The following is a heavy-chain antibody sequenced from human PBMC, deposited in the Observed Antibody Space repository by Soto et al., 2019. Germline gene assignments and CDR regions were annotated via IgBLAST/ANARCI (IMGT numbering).Heavy chain of an antibody. CDR2: ISDRGGST. CDR1: GFTFRRYA. V-gene: IGHV3-23*01. CDR3: AKPFYASYGDLPTPYF. D-gene: IGHD4-17*01. Sequence: GGSLRLSCAASGFTFRRYAMSWVRQAPGKGLEWVSAISDRGGSTYYADSVKGRFTISRDNSKNTLYLQMNSLRAEDTAVYYCAKPFYASYGDLPTPYFCGQGTLVPVSA. J-gene: IGHJ1*01.